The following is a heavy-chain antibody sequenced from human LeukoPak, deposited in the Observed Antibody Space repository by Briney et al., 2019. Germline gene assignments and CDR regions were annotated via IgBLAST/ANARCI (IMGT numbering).Heavy chain of an antibody. CDR1: GGSISSGDYY. V-gene: IGHV4-30-4*01. Sequence: SETLSLTCTVSGGSISSGDYYWSRIRQPPGKGLEWIGYIYYSGSTYYNPSLKSRVTISVDTSKNQFSLKLSSVTAADTAVYYCAREKGVVPAAGDAFDIWGQGTMVTVSS. D-gene: IGHD2-2*01. J-gene: IGHJ3*02. CDR3: AREKGVVPAAGDAFDI. CDR2: IYYSGST.